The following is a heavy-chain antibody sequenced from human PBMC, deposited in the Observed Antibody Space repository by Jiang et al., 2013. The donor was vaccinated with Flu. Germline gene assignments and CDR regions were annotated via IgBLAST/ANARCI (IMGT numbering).Heavy chain of an antibody. D-gene: IGHD2-15*01. J-gene: IGHJ5*02. CDR3: ARHYCSGGSCYSRGWFDP. Sequence: TCTVSVAPSVSSSYYWGLDPPAPTGRGWSGIGSIYYSGSTYXNPSLKSRVTISVDTSKNQFSLKLSSVTAADTAVYYCARHYCSGGSCYSRGWFDPWGQGTLVTVSS. CDR2: IYYSGST. V-gene: IGHV4-39*01. CDR1: VAPSVSSSYY.